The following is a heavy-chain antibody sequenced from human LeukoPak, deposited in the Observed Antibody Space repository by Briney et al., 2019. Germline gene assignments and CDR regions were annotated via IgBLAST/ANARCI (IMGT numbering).Heavy chain of an antibody. CDR3: ARTPSDFWSGYLDYYYYGMDV. CDR2: ISSSSSVT. J-gene: IGHJ6*02. Sequence: GGSLRLSCAASGFSFSSYAMNWVRQAPGKGLEWVAYISSSSSVTYYEDSVKGRFTVSRDNAKNSLYLQMNSLRAEDTAVYYCARTPSDFWSGYLDYYYYGMDVWGQGTTVTVSS. CDR1: GFSFSSYA. V-gene: IGHV3-21*01. D-gene: IGHD3-3*01.